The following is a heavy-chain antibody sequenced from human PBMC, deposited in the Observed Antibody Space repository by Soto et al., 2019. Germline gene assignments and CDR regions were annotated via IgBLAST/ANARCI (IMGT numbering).Heavy chain of an antibody. V-gene: IGHV4-39*01. D-gene: IGHD6-19*01. Sequence: QLQLQESGPGLVKPSETLSLTCTVSGGSISSSSYYWGWIRQPPGKGLEWIGSIYYSGSTYYNPSLQSRATLSXDXTKTQFSLKLSSVTAADTAVYYCASLRIAVAGRLDPWGQGTLVTVSS. CDR1: GGSISSSSYY. CDR3: ASLRIAVAGRLDP. CDR2: IYYSGST. J-gene: IGHJ5*02.